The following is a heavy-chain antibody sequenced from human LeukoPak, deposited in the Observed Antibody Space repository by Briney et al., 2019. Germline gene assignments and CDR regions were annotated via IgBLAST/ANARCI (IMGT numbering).Heavy chain of an antibody. J-gene: IGHJ4*02. CDR1: GFTFTAYT. CDR3: TRDLEY. Sequence: GGSLRLPCSASGFTFTAYTMNWVRQAPGKGPEWVSYIDYGGSVTHYADSVKGRFTISRDNAENSLYLQMNSLRVEDTAVYYCTRDLEYWSQGVQVTVSS. V-gene: IGHV3-48*01. CDR2: IDYGGSVT.